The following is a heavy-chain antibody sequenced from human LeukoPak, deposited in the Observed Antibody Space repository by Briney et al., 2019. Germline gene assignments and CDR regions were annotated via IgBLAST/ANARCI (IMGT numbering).Heavy chain of an antibody. CDR3: ARVWGSYRYLFDY. CDR2: MNPDSGNT. D-gene: IGHD3-16*02. J-gene: IGHJ4*02. V-gene: IGHV1-8*01. CDR1: GYTFTSYD. Sequence: GASVKVSCKASGYTFTSYDINWVRQATGQGLEWMGWMNPDSGNTGYAQKFQGRVTMTRNTSISTAYMELSSLRSEDTAVYYCARVWGSYRYLFDYWGQGTLVTVSS.